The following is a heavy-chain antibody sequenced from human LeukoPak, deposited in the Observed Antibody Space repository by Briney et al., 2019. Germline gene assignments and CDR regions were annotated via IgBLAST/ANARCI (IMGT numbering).Heavy chain of an antibody. V-gene: IGHV3-23*01. CDR3: AKVTSGGSCYQSDY. J-gene: IGHJ4*02. D-gene: IGHD2-15*01. CDR2: ISDRGGTT. CDR1: GFTFSSYA. Sequence: GGSLRLSCAASGFTFSSYAMNWVRQAPGKGLEWVAGISDRGGTTYYADSVAGRFTISRDNSKNTLYLQMNNLRAEDPAVYYCAKVTSGGSCYQSDYWGQGTLVTVSS.